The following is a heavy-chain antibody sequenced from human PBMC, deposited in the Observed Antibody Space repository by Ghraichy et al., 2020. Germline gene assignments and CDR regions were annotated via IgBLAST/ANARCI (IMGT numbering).Heavy chain of an antibody. Sequence: SETLSLTCTVSGGSISSSSYYWGWIRQPPGKGLEWIGSIYYSGSTYYNPSLKSRVTISVDTSKNQFSLKLSSVTAADTAVYYCANTRRYSSGTGDYWGQGTLVTVSS. CDR3: ANTRRYSSGTGDY. D-gene: IGHD6-19*01. CDR1: GGSISSSSYY. V-gene: IGHV4-39*01. J-gene: IGHJ4*02. CDR2: IYYSGST.